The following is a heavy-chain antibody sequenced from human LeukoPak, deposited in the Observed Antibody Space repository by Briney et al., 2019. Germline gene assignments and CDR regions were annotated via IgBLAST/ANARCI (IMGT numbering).Heavy chain of an antibody. CDR2: IYGGGST. Sequence: PGGSLRLSCAASGLTVSRKYMSWIRQAPGKGLEWVSVIYGGGSTFYADSVKGRFTISRDNSKNTLYLQMNSLRAEDTAVYYCARDPAAAGSLPDGYFDYWGQGTLVTVSS. V-gene: IGHV3-66*01. J-gene: IGHJ4*02. D-gene: IGHD6-13*01. CDR1: GLTVSRKY. CDR3: ARDPAAAGSLPDGYFDY.